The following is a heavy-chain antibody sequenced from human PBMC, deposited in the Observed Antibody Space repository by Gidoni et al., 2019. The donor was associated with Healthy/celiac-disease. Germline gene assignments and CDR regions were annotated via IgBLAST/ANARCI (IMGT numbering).Heavy chain of an antibody. D-gene: IGHD5-18*01. CDR1: GFTFSRYA. V-gene: IGHV3-23*01. CDR2: ISGSGGST. J-gene: IGHJ4*02. CDR3: ATRRTGIQLWLRSDY. Sequence: EVQLLESGGGLVQPGGSLRLSCAPSGFTFSRYAMSWVRQAPGKGLEGVSAISGSGGSTYYADSVKGRFTISRDNSKNTLYLQMNSLRAEDTAVYYCATRRTGIQLWLRSDYWGQGTLVTVSS.